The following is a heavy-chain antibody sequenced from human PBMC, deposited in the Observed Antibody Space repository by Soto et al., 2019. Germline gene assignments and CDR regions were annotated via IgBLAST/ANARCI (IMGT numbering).Heavy chain of an antibody. CDR2: ISYDGSNK. Sequence: QVQLVESGGGVVQPGRSLRLSCAASGFNFSSSGMHWVRQAPGKGLEWVAVISYDGSNKYYADSVKGRFTISRDNSKTTMYLQMNSLRAEDTAVYYCASIVFGGRLATMAQRRDYWGQGTLVTVSS. V-gene: IGHV3-30-3*01. CDR1: GFNFSSSG. CDR3: ASIVFGGRLATMAQRRDY. D-gene: IGHD5-12*01. J-gene: IGHJ4*02.